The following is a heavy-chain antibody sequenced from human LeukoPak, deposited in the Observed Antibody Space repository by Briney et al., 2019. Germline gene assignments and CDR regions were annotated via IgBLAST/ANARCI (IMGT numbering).Heavy chain of an antibody. CDR3: AKERESLGEMATMGDY. CDR2: IYSGGST. D-gene: IGHD5-24*01. CDR1: EFSVGSNY. Sequence: GGSLRLSCAASEFSVGSNYMTWVRQAPGKGLEWFSLIYSGGSTYYADSVKGRFTISRDNSKNTLYLQMNSLRAEDTAVYYCAKERESLGEMATMGDYWGQGTLVTVSS. J-gene: IGHJ4*02. V-gene: IGHV3-66*01.